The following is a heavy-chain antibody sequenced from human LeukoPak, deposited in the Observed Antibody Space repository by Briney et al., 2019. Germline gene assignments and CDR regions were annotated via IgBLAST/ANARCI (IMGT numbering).Heavy chain of an antibody. CDR3: AGYSSGWYSPEDY. CDR1: GFTFRSYF. J-gene: IGHJ4*02. D-gene: IGHD6-19*01. Sequence: GGSLRLSCAASGFTFRSYFMHWVRQAPGKGLEWVAVISYDGSNKYYADSVKGQFTISRDNSKNTLYLQMNSLRAEDTAVYYCAGYSSGWYSPEDYWGQGTLVTVSS. V-gene: IGHV3-30-3*01. CDR2: ISYDGSNK.